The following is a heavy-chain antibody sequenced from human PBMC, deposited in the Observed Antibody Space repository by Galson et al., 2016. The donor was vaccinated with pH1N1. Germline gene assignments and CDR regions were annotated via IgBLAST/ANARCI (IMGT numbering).Heavy chain of an antibody. J-gene: IGHJ4*02. CDR2: STEGSSV. CDR3: ASVRLILPGDPTGYFDL. Sequence: SLRLSCAASGFTFSSFWMHWVRQVPGKGLVWVSRSTEGSSVSYADSVKGRFTISRDNARSTLYLEMNSLTAEDTALYYCASVRLILPGDPTGYFDLWGQGALVTVSS. D-gene: IGHD7-27*01. CDR1: GFTFSSFW. V-gene: IGHV3-74*01.